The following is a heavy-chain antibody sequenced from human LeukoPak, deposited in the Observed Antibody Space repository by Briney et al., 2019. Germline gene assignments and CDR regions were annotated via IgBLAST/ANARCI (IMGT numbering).Heavy chain of an antibody. CDR1: GGSINNYY. V-gene: IGHV4-59*01. Sequence: SETLSLTCTVSGGSINNYYWSWIRQPPGKGLGWIAYIYYSGSTNYNPSLKSRVTISVDTSKNQFSLKLSSVTAADTAVYYCATYPFRGATHYFDYWGQGILVTVSS. CDR3: ATYPFRGATHYFDY. J-gene: IGHJ4*02. CDR2: IYYSGST. D-gene: IGHD3-10*01.